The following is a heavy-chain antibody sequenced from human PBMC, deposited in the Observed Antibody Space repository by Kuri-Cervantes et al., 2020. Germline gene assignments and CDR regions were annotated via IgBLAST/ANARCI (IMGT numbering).Heavy chain of an antibody. V-gene: IGHV3-33*01. J-gene: IGHJ6*02. D-gene: IGHD3-10*01. CDR3: ARSMWFGEFGFYYYYGMDV. CDR2: IWYDGSNK. CDR1: GFTFSSYG. Sequence: GGSLRLSCAASGFTFSSYGMYWVRQAPGKGLEWVAVIWYDGSNKYYADSVKGRFTISRDNSKNTLYLQMNSLRAEDTAVYYCARSMWFGEFGFYYYYGMDVWGQGTTVTVSS.